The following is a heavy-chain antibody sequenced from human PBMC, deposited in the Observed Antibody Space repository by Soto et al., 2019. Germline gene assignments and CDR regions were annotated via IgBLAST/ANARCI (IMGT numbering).Heavy chain of an antibody. J-gene: IGHJ4*02. CDR1: GFTFSSYA. CDR3: ANTGYSSSWYWVLYY. CDR2: ISGSGGST. D-gene: IGHD6-13*01. V-gene: IGHV3-23*01. Sequence: PGGSLRLSCAASGFTFSSYAMSWVRQAPGKGLEWVSAISGSGGSTYYADSVKGRFTISRDNSKNTLYLQMNSLRAEDTAVYYCANTGYSSSWYWVLYYWGQGTLVTVSS.